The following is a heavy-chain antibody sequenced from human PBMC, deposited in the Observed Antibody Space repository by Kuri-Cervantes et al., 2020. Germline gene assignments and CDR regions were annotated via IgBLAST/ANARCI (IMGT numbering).Heavy chain of an antibody. CDR1: GFKFDEYA. CDR3: ARVAGYSYGYWGY. Sequence: GGSLRLSCTASGFKFDEYAMSWVRQAPGKGLEWVAVIWYDGSNKYYADSVKGRFTISRDNSKNTLYLQMNSLRAEDTALYYCARVAGYSYGYWGYWGQGTLVTVSS. D-gene: IGHD5-18*01. CDR2: IWYDGSNK. V-gene: IGHV3-33*01. J-gene: IGHJ4*02.